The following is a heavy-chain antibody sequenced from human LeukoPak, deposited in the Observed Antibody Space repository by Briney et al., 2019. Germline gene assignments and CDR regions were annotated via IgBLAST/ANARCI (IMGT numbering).Heavy chain of an antibody. V-gene: IGHV4-30-2*01. D-gene: IGHD3-3*01. J-gene: IGHJ4*02. CDR3: ARGGYDFWSGYHDY. CDR2: IYHSGST. CDR1: GGSISSGGYY. Sequence: SQTLSLTCTVSGGSISSGGYYWRWIRQPPGKGLEWIGYIYHSGSTYYNPSLKSRVTISVDRSKNQFSLKLSSVTAADTAVYYCARGGYDFWSGYHDYWGQGTLVTVSS.